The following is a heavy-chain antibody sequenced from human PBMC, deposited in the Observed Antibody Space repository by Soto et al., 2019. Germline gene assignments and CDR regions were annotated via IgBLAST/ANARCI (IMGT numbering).Heavy chain of an antibody. V-gene: IGHV2-5*02. J-gene: IGHJ6*02. CDR2: IYWDDDK. CDR3: ANKTSLCGIDV. CDR1: GFSLSTSGVG. Sequence: QITLKESGPTLVKPTQTLTLTCTFSGFSLSTSGVGVGWIRQPPGKALECLALIYWDDDKRYSPSLKSRLTITKHTSKNQVIPTHTNMDPVATATYYCANKTSLCGIDVWRQGTTVTVSS.